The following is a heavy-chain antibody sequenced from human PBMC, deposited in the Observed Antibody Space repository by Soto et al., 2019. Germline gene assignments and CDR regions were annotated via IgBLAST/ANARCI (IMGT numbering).Heavy chain of an antibody. CDR1: GFTFSSYA. D-gene: IGHD3-16*02. V-gene: IGHV3-30-3*01. Sequence: GGSLRLSCAASGFTFSSYAMHWVRQAPGKGLEWVAVISYDGSNKYYADSVKGRFIISRDNSKNTLYLQMNSLRAEDTAVYYCARDFISTYWGQGTLVTVSS. CDR3: ARDFISTY. J-gene: IGHJ4*02. CDR2: ISYDGSNK.